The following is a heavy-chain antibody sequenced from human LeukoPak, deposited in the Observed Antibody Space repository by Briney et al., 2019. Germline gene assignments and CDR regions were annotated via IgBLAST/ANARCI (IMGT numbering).Heavy chain of an antibody. Sequence: ASVKVSCKASGYTFTSYDINWVRQATGQGLEWMGWMNPNSGNTGYAQEFQGRVTMTRNTSISTAYMELSSLRSEDTAVYYCARGRIPMDCSSTSCYFIDYGMDVWGQGTTVTVSS. J-gene: IGHJ6*02. V-gene: IGHV1-8*01. D-gene: IGHD2-2*01. CDR3: ARGRIPMDCSSTSCYFIDYGMDV. CDR2: MNPNSGNT. CDR1: GYTFTSYD.